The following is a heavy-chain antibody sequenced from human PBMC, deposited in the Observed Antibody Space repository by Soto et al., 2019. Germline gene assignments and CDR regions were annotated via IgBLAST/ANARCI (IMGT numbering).Heavy chain of an antibody. CDR2: INSDGSST. D-gene: IGHD2-15*01. CDR3: ARRSYCSGGSCKHHFDY. J-gene: IGHJ4*02. Sequence: GGSLRLACAASGFTFSSYWMHWVRQAPGKGLVWVSRINSDGSSTSYADSVKGRFTISRDNAKNTLYLQMNSLRAEDTVVYYFARRSYCSGGSCKHHFDYWGQGTLVTVSS. CDR1: GFTFSSYW. V-gene: IGHV3-74*01.